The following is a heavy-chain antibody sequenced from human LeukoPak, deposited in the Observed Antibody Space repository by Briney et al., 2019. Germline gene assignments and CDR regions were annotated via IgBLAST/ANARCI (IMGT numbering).Heavy chain of an antibody. D-gene: IGHD5/OR15-5a*01. CDR2: ISYSGTT. CDR3: ARHGQSTVLSHLDS. J-gene: IGHJ4*02. CDR1: GDSISPYY. Sequence: SETLSLTCTVSGDSISPYYWSWIRQPPGKGLDWIGYISYSGTTNYNPSLKSRVTLSVHTPQNQFSLSLTSVTAADTAVYYCARHGQSTVLSHLDSWGQGTLVTVSS. V-gene: IGHV4-59*08.